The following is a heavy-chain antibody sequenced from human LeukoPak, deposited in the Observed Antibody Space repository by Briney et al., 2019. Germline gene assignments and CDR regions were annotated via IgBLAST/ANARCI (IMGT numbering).Heavy chain of an antibody. Sequence: PSETLSLTCAVYGGSFSGYYWSWIRQPPGKGLEWIGEINHSGSTNYNPSLKSRVTISVDTSKNQFSLKLSSVTAADTAVYYCARRSRRPAAIRTVRGFDPWGQGTLVTVSS. CDR3: ARRSRRPAAIRTVRGFDP. CDR2: INHSGST. J-gene: IGHJ5*02. CDR1: GGSFSGYY. V-gene: IGHV4-34*01. D-gene: IGHD2-2*01.